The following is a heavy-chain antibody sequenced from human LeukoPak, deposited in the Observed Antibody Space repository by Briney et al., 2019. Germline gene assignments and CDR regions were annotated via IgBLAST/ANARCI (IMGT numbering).Heavy chain of an antibody. J-gene: IGHJ4*02. CDR1: GFTFSSYS. Sequence: GWSLRLSCAASGFTFSSYSMNWVRQAPGKGLEWVSSISSSSSYIYYADSVKGRFTISRDNAKNSLYLQMNSLRAEDTAVYYCARAFADGYNSSPFDYWGQGTLVTVSS. CDR2: ISSSSSYI. D-gene: IGHD5-24*01. V-gene: IGHV3-21*01. CDR3: ARAFADGYNSSPFDY.